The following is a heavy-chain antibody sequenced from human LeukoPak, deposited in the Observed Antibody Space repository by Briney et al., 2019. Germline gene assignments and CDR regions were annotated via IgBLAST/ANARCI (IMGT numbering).Heavy chain of an antibody. V-gene: IGHV3-23*01. J-gene: IGHJ3*02. CDR1: GFTFSSYG. D-gene: IGHD3-10*01. Sequence: GGSLRLSCAASGFTFSSYGLSWVRQAPGKGLEWVSSISGSGGITYYADSVKGRFTIPRDNAKNTLYLQMNSLRAEDTAVYYCARDISMPMVRGAPDDAFDIWGQGTMVTVSS. CDR3: ARDISMPMVRGAPDDAFDI. CDR2: ISGSGGIT.